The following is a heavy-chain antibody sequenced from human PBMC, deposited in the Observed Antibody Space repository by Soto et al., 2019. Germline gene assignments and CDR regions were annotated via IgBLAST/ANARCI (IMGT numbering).Heavy chain of an antibody. CDR2: LSFDGTNK. Sequence: QVQLVESGGGVVQPGRSLRLSCAAPGFAFSGYDMYWVRQAPGKGLERVAILSFDGTNKYYADSVKGRFTISRDKSNDTLYLQMNSLRAEDTAVYYCAKSALGTYAFEVWGQGTMVIVSS. D-gene: IGHD3-16*01. V-gene: IGHV3-30*18. CDR1: GFAFSGYD. J-gene: IGHJ3*01. CDR3: AKSALGTYAFEV.